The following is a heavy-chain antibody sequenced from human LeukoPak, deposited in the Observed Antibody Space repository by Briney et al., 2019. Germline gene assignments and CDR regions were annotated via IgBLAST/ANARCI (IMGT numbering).Heavy chain of an antibody. CDR1: GFTFSSYS. D-gene: IGHD3-22*01. CDR3: ARKGVDLYEGSCSHFDY. V-gene: IGHV3-48*01. CDR2: ISSSSSTI. J-gene: IGHJ4*02. Sequence: GGSLRLSCAASGFTFSSYSMNWVRQAPGKGLEWVSYISSSSSTIYYADSVKGRFTISRDNSKNSLYLQMNSLRAEDTAVYYCARKGVDLYEGSCSHFDYWGQGTLVTVSS.